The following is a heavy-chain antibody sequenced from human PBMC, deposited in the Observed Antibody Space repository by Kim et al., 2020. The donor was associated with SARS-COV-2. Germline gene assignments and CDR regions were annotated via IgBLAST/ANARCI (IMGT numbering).Heavy chain of an antibody. CDR1: GFTFSSYA. CDR2: ISYDRSNK. V-gene: IGHV3-30-3*01. Sequence: GGSLRLSCAASGFTFSSYAMHWVRQAPGKGLEWVAVISYDRSNKYYADSVKGRFTISRDNSKNTLYLKMNSLRAEDTAVYYCARDLTRLEQEKVPAASSLRNYYYYGMDVWGKGTTVTVSS. CDR3: ARDLTRLEQEKVPAASSLRNYYYYGMDV. D-gene: IGHD2-2*01. J-gene: IGHJ6*04.